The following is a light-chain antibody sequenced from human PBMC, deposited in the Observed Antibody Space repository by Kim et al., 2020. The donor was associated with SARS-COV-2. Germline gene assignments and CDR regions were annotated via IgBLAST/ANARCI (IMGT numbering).Light chain of an antibody. CDR1: QNVSSN. CDR2: GAS. CDR3: QQYDKWPRT. V-gene: IGKV3-15*01. J-gene: IGKJ1*01. Sequence: SPGERVTLSCTASQNVSSNLAWYQQKPGEAPRLLLSGASARATSIPARFSGRGSGTDFTLTISSLQSEDFAVYYCQQYDKWPRTFGQGTKVDIK.